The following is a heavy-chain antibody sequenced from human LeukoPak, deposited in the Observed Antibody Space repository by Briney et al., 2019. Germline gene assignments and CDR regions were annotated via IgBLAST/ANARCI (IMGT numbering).Heavy chain of an antibody. J-gene: IGHJ5*02. V-gene: IGHV3-23*01. CDR1: GFTFSSYA. Sequence: GGSLRLSCAASGFTFSSYAMSWVRQAPGKGLEWVSAISGSGGSTDYADYVKGRFTISRDNSKNTLYLRMNSLRAEDTDVYYCAKARPRVVTPDWFDPWGQGTLVTVSS. D-gene: IGHD4-23*01. CDR3: AKARPRVVTPDWFDP. CDR2: ISGSGGST.